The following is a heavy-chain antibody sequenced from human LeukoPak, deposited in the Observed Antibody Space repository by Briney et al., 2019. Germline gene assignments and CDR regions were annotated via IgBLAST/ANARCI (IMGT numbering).Heavy chain of an antibody. D-gene: IGHD2-15*01. V-gene: IGHV4-59*01. J-gene: IGHJ4*02. CDR1: GGSISSYY. CDR2: IYYSGST. CDR3: ARRYCSGGSCYMDY. Sequence: SETLSLTCTVSGGSISSYYWSWIRQPPGKGLEWIGYIYYSGSTNYNPSLKSRVTISVDTSKNQFSLKLSSVTAADTAVYYCARRYCSGGSCYMDYWGQGTLVTVSS.